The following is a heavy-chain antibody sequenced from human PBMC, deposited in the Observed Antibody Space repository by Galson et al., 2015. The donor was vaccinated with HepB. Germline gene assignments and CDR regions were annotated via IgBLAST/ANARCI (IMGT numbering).Heavy chain of an antibody. CDR3: ARDPYYDSSGYPLATNWFDP. Sequence: SVKVSCKASGCIFTYYGVSWVRQAPGQGLEWVGWISVYIGNTNYAPKFQGRVTMTTDTSTSTAYMELRSLRSDDTAVYYCARDPYYDSSGYPLATNWFDPWGQGTLVTVAS. D-gene: IGHD3-22*01. CDR1: GCIFTYYG. CDR2: ISVYIGNT. V-gene: IGHV1-18*04. J-gene: IGHJ5*02.